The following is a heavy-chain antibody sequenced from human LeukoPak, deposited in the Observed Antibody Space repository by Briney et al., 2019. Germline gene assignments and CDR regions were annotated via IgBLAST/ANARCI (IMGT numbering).Heavy chain of an antibody. CDR3: ARELSAGYYDSSGYYCN. Sequence: GGSLRLSCAASGFTFSSYSMNWVRQAPGKGLEWVSYISSSSSTIYYADSVKGRFTISRDNAKNSLYLQMNSLRAEDTAVYYCARELSAGYYDSSGYYCNWGQGTLVTVSS. J-gene: IGHJ4*02. CDR1: GFTFSSYS. CDR2: ISSSSSTI. V-gene: IGHV3-48*01. D-gene: IGHD3-22*01.